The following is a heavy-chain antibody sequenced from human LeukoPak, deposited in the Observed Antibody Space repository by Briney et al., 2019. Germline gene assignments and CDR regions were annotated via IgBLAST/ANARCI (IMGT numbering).Heavy chain of an antibody. CDR1: GGSISSYY. CDR2: IYYSGNT. D-gene: IGHD6-19*01. V-gene: IGHV4-59*08. Sequence: SETLSLTCTVSGGSISSYYWSWIRQPPGKGLEWIGYIYYSGNTNYNPSLKSRVTISVDTSKNQLSLKLSSVTAADTAIYYCARLFSSAWGGDAFDIWGQGTMVPVSS. J-gene: IGHJ3*02. CDR3: ARLFSSAWGGDAFDI.